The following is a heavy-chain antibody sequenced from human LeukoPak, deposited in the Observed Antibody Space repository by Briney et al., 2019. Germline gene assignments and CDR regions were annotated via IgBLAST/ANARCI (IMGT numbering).Heavy chain of an antibody. Sequence: PGGSLRLSCAASGFTFSHYGVHWVRQAPGKGLEWVAVISYDGSNKYYADSVKGRFTISRDNAKNSLYLQMNSLRAEDTAVYYCARGAYYDILTGYYSYWGQGTLVTVSS. CDR2: ISYDGSNK. CDR1: GFTFSHYG. CDR3: ARGAYYDILTGYYSY. D-gene: IGHD3-9*01. J-gene: IGHJ4*02. V-gene: IGHV3-30*03.